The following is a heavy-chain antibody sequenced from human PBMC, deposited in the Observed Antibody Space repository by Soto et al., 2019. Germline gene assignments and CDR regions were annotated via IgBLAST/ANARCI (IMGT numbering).Heavy chain of an antibody. Sequence: EVQLLESGGGLVQPGGSLRLSCAVSGFTFSSYAMGWVRQSPGKGLELVSTISGSGDSTYYAASVRGRFTISRDNSETTLFLQMNSLRADDTAIYYCAKDGYNTPYYLDYWGQGSLVTVSS. J-gene: IGHJ4*02. CDR3: AKDGYNTPYYLDY. CDR1: GFTFSSYA. CDR2: ISGSGDST. V-gene: IGHV3-23*01. D-gene: IGHD5-18*01.